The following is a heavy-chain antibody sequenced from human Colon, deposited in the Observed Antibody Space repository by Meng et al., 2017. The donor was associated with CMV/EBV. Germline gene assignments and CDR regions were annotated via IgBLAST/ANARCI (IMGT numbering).Heavy chain of an antibody. D-gene: IGHD4/OR15-4a*01. CDR1: YA. CDR2: INTNTGNP. V-gene: IGHV7-4-1*02. J-gene: IGHJ4*02. CDR3: ARGRLTADY. Sequence: YAMYGLRQAPGQGLEWMGWINTNTGNPTYAQGFTGRFVFSLDTSVSTAYLQISSLKADDTAVYYCARGRLTADYWGQGTLVTVSS.